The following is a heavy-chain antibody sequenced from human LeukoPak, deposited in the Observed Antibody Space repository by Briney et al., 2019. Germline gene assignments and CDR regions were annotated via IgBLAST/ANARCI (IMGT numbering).Heavy chain of an antibody. Sequence: PSETLSLTCTVSGGSISSSSYYWGWIRQPPGKGLEWIGSIYYSGSTYYNPSLKSRVTISVDTSKNQFSLKLSSVTAADTAVYYCASRSGCSGGSCYFDYWGQGTLVTVSS. CDR1: GGSISSSSYY. CDR3: ASRSGCSGGSCYFDY. V-gene: IGHV4-39*01. CDR2: IYYSGST. J-gene: IGHJ4*02. D-gene: IGHD2-15*01.